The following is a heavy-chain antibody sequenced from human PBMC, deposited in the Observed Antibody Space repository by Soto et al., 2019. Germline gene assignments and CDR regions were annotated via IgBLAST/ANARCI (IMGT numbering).Heavy chain of an antibody. CDR1: GYTFTSYD. D-gene: IGHD3-3*01. CDR2: MNPNSGNT. V-gene: IGHV1-8*01. Sequence: ASVKVSCKASGYTFTSYDINWVRQATGQGLEWMGWMNPNSGNTGYAQKFQGRDTMTRNTSISTAYMELSSLRSEDTAVYYCASRTLFGVVGYYGMDVWGQGTTVTVSS. CDR3: ASRTLFGVVGYYGMDV. J-gene: IGHJ6*02.